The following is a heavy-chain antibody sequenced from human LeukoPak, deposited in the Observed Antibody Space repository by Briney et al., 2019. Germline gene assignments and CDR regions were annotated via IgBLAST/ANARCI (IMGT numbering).Heavy chain of an antibody. Sequence: GASVKASCKASGYTFTSYYMRWVRQAPGQGLEWMGIINPSGGSTSYAQKFQGRVTMTRDTSTSTVYMELSSLRSEDTAVYYCARGSPPGRAYYDIWFDPWGQGTLVTVPS. V-gene: IGHV1-46*01. J-gene: IGHJ5*02. CDR2: INPSGGST. D-gene: IGHD3-22*01. CDR3: ARGSPPGRAYYDIWFDP. CDR1: GYTFTSYY.